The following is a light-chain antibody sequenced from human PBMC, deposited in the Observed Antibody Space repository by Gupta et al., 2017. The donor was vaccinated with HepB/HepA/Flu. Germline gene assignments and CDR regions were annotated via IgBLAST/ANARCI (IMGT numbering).Light chain of an antibody. CDR3: SSFTSSGTHV. CDR1: SSDVGGYDY. CDR2: DVR. V-gene: IGLV2-14*03. J-gene: IGLJ1*01. Sequence: SALPHPASNSGSRGQSITLSCTGTSSDVGGYDYVSWYQQHPGKAPRLMIYDVRNRPSGVSNRFSGSKSGNTASLTISGLQAEDEADYYCSSFTSSGTHVFGSGTKVTVL.